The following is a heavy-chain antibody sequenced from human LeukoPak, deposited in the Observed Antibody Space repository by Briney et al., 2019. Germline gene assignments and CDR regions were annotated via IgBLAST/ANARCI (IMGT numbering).Heavy chain of an antibody. Sequence: SETLSLTCTVSGYSISSGYYWGWIRQPPGKGLEWIGSIYHSGRTFYNPSLKSRVTTSVDTSKNQFSLKLSSVTAADTAVYYCARGKYHYDSRPVAGWYFDYWGQGTLVTVSS. CDR3: ARGKYHYDSRPVAGWYFDY. D-gene: IGHD3-22*01. V-gene: IGHV4-38-2*02. CDR1: GYSISSGYY. CDR2: IYHSGRT. J-gene: IGHJ4*02.